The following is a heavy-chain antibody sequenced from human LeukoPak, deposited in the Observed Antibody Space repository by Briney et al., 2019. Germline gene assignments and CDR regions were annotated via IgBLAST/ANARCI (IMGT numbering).Heavy chain of an antibody. Sequence: SETLSLTCTVSGGSISSYHWSWIRQPPGKGLEWIGYIYYSGSTNYNPSLKSRVTISVDTSKNQFSLKLSSVTAADTAVYYCARRRGGGFDYWGQGTLVTVSS. V-gene: IGHV4-59*01. CDR2: IYYSGST. D-gene: IGHD3-10*01. J-gene: IGHJ4*02. CDR3: ARRRGGGFDY. CDR1: GGSISSYH.